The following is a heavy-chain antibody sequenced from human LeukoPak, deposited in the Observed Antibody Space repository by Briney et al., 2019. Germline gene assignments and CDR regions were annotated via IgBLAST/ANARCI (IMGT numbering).Heavy chain of an antibody. Sequence: AGGSLRLSCTASGFTFSTYEMNWVRQAPGKGLEWISYISGSGSSIFYADSLQGRFTVSRDNAKNSVYLQMNSLRAEDTAVYYCASDNINSAGYETPFDYWGQGTLVTVSS. J-gene: IGHJ4*02. CDR1: GFTFSTYE. V-gene: IGHV3-48*03. CDR3: ASDNINSAGYETPFDY. D-gene: IGHD5-12*01. CDR2: ISGSGSSI.